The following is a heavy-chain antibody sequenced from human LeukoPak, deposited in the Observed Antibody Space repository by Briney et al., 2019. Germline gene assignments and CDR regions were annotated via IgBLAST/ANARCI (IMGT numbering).Heavy chain of an antibody. J-gene: IGHJ4*02. CDR1: GGSISSYY. CDR3: ARVRYSDSSVLTRKRSYYFDY. D-gene: IGHD3-22*01. CDR2: ISTSGST. Sequence: PSETLSLTCTVSGGSISSYYRSWIRQPAGKGLESIGHISTSGSTNYNPSLKSRVTMSVDTSKNQFSLKLSSVTAADTAVYYCARVRYSDSSVLTRKRSYYFDYWGQGTLVTVSS. V-gene: IGHV4-4*07.